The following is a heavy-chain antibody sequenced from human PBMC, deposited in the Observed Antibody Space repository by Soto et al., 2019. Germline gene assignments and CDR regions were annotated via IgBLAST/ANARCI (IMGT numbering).Heavy chain of an antibody. J-gene: IGHJ6*02. CDR1: GGSISNFF. D-gene: IGHD6-19*01. CDR3: ARYSSGWPGNGMDV. CDR2: VYYTGST. Sequence: PXETLSLTGTVSGGSISNFFWSGVRQSPGKGLEWIGYVYYTGSTSYNPSLKSRVTISVDMPKKQFSLNVSSVTAADTAVYYCARYSSGWPGNGMDVWGQGTAVTVSS. V-gene: IGHV4-59*01.